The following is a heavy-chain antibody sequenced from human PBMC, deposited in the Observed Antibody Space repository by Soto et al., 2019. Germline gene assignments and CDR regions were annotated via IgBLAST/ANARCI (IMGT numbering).Heavy chain of an antibody. CDR2: IFYSGST. V-gene: IGHV4-39*01. J-gene: IGHJ5*02. D-gene: IGHD2-21*02. CDR3: ARHPSDFWFDP. CDR1: GGSISSSSYY. Sequence: SETLSLTCTVSGGSISSSSYYWGWIRQPPGKGLEWIGSIFYSGSTYYNPSLKSRVTISVDTSKNQFSLKLSSVTAADTAVYYCARHPSDFWFDPWGQGTLVTVS.